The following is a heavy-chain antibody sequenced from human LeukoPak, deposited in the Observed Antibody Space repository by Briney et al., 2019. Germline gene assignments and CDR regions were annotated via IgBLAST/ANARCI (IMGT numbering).Heavy chain of an antibody. CDR2: IYYSGST. CDR1: GGSTSSGDYY. CDR3: ARDIVVVPAAIGYGMDV. J-gene: IGHJ6*02. V-gene: IGHV4-30-4*01. Sequence: PSETLSLTCTVSGGSTSSGDYYWSWIRQPPGKGLEWIGYIYYSGSTYYNPSLKSRVTISVDTSKNQFSLKLSSVTAADTAVYYCARDIVVVPAAIGYGMDVWGQGTTVTVSS. D-gene: IGHD2-2*01.